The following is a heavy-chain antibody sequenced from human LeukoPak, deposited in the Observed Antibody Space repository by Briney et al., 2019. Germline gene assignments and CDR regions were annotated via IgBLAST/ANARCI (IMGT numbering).Heavy chain of an antibody. J-gene: IGHJ4*02. CDR2: IYPGDSDT. CDR3: ARLSDYSKEFDY. Sequence: GESLKISCKGSGYSFINYWIGWVRQMPGKGLEWMGIIYPGDSDTRYSPSFQGQVTISADKSISTTYLQWSSLKASDTAMYYCARLSDYSKEFDYWGQGTLVTVSS. V-gene: IGHV5-51*01. D-gene: IGHD4-11*01. CDR1: GYSFINYW.